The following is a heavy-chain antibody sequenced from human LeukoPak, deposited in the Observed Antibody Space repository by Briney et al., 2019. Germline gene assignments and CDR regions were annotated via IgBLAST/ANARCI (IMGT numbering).Heavy chain of an antibody. CDR1: GFTFSSYS. V-gene: IGHV3-21*04. CDR2: ISSSSSYI. J-gene: IGHJ4*02. CDR3: AKDIRAGGYSYGSAFDY. D-gene: IGHD5-18*01. Sequence: GGSLRLSCAASGFTFSSYSVNWVRQAPGKGLEWVSSISSSSSYIYYADSVKGRFTISRDNAKNSLYLQMNSLRIEDTALYYCAKDIRAGGYSYGSAFDYWGQGTLVTVSS.